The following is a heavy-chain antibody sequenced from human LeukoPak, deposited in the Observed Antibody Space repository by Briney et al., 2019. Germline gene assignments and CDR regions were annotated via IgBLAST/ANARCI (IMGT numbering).Heavy chain of an antibody. V-gene: IGHV4-61*05. D-gene: IGHD3-22*01. CDR1: GGSINSSYYY. CDR2: IYYSGST. CDR3: ARGLEEDYYDSSGYYMSFDY. J-gene: IGHJ4*02. Sequence: SETLSLTCTVSGGSINSSYYYWGWIRQPPWKGLEWIGYIYYSGSTNYNPSLKSRVTISVDTSKNQFSLKLSSVTAADTAVYYCARGLEEDYYDSSGYYMSFDYWGQGTLVTVSS.